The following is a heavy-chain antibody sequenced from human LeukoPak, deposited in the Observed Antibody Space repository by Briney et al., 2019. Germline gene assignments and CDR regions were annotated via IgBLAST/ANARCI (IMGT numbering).Heavy chain of an antibody. CDR2: IYHSGST. Sequence: SETLSLTCTVSGYSISSGYYWGWIRQPPGKGLEWIGSIYHSGSTYYNPSLKSRVTISVDTSKNQSSLKLSSVTAADTAIYYCARETYDVLTGYPTFTLYYYMDVWGKGSTVTVSS. J-gene: IGHJ6*03. CDR1: GYSISSGYY. V-gene: IGHV4-38-2*02. CDR3: ARETYDVLTGYPTFTLYYYMDV. D-gene: IGHD3-9*01.